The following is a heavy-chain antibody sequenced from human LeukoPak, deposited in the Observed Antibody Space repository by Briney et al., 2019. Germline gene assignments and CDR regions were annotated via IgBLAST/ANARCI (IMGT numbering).Heavy chain of an antibody. Sequence: SGPALVKPTQTLTLTCTFSGFSLDTPGVGVGWIRQPPGKALEWLALIYWDDDKRYSPPLKSRLTITKDTSKSQVVLTMTKMDPVDTATYYCARRRRDGGKYLYFDYWGQGTLVTVSS. CDR1: GFSLDTPGVG. D-gene: IGHD1-26*01. CDR3: ARRRRDGGKYLYFDY. CDR2: IYWDDDK. V-gene: IGHV2-5*02. J-gene: IGHJ4*02.